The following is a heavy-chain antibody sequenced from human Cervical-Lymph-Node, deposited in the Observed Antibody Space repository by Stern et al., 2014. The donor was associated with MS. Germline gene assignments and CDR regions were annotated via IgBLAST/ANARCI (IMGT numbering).Heavy chain of an antibody. CDR1: GFSLTTGGVG. Sequence: QVTLQESGPTLVKPTQTLTLKCIFSGFSLTTGGVGVGWIRQPPGKALEWLGFIYWDGDKRYSPSLRRRTTITKDTSKNQVVLTMTNMDPEDTATYYCIHTSPRVPGIDYWGQGTLVTVSS. J-gene: IGHJ4*02. CDR2: IYWDGDK. CDR3: IHTSPRVPGIDY. D-gene: IGHD6-13*01. V-gene: IGHV2-5*02.